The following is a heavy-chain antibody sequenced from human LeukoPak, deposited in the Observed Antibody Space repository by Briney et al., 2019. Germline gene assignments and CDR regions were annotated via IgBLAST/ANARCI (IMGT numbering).Heavy chain of an antibody. D-gene: IGHD3-22*01. CDR2: ISYDGSNK. J-gene: IGHJ4*01. CDR3: ASETVDTAMGITYYYDSSGYD. Sequence: PGGSLRLSCAASGFTFSSYAMHWVRQAPGKGLEWVAVISYDGSNKYYADSVKGRFTISRDNSKNTLYLQMNSLRAEDTAVYYCASETVDTAMGITYYYDSSGYDWGQEPWSPSPQ. CDR1: GFTFSSYA. V-gene: IGHV3-30*04.